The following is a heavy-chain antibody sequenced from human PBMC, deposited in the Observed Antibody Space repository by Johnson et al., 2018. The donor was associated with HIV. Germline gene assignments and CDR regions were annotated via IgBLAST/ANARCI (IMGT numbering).Heavy chain of an antibody. CDR1: GFTFSSYD. J-gene: IGHJ3*02. D-gene: IGHD3-22*01. Sequence: VQLVESGGDLVQPGGSLRLSCAAPGFTFSSYDMHWVRQVSGKGLEWVSGIGTIVDTYYSDSVKGRFTISRENAKNSLYLQMNSLRAEDTAVYFCTRGEGGYCYDSSGYYHRPDDAFEIWGQGTMVAVTS. V-gene: IGHV3-13*01. CDR2: IGTIVDT. CDR3: TRGEGGYCYDSSGYYHRPDDAFEI.